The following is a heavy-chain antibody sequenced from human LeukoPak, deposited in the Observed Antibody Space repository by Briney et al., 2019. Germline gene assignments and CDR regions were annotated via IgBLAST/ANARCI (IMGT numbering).Heavy chain of an antibody. V-gene: IGHV4-4*07. J-gene: IGHJ4*02. CDR2: IYTSGST. Sequence: PSETLSLTCTVSGGSISSYYWSWIRQPAGKGLEWIGRIYTSGSTNYNPSLKSRVTISVDTSKNQFSLKLSSVTAADTAVYYCARARAYCGGDCYWNFDYWGQGTLVTVSS. D-gene: IGHD2-21*02. CDR3: ARARAYCGGDCYWNFDY. CDR1: GGSISSYY.